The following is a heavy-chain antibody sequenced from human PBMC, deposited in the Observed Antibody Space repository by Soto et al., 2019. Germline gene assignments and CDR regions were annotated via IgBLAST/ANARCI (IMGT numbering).Heavy chain of an antibody. D-gene: IGHD3-3*01. CDR3: AKEPYSDFWSAYYYFDY. V-gene: IGHV3-23*01. J-gene: IGHJ4*02. Sequence: VQLLESGGGLVQPGGSLRLSCAASGFTFGSHAMIWVRQAPGKGLEWVSAISGSGGSAYYADSVKGRFTISRDNSINTLCLQMNSLRAEDTALYYCAKEPYSDFWSAYYYFDYWGQGTLVTVSS. CDR1: GFTFGSHA. CDR2: ISGSGGSA.